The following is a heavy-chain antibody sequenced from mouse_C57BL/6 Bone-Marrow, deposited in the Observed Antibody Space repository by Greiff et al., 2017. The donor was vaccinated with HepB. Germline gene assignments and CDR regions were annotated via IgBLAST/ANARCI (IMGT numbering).Heavy chain of an antibody. D-gene: IGHD4-1*01. Sequence: EVKLMESGAELVRPGASVKLSCTASGFNIKDDYMHWVKQRPEQGLEWIGWIDPENGDTEYASKFQGKATITADTSSNTAYLQLSSLTSEDTAVYYCTNCDFDYWGQGTTLTVSS. CDR2: IDPENGDT. J-gene: IGHJ2*01. CDR3: TNCDFDY. CDR1: GFNIKDDY. V-gene: IGHV14-4*01.